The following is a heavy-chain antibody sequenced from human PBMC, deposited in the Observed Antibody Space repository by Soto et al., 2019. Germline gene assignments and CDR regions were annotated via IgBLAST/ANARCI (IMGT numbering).Heavy chain of an antibody. J-gene: IGHJ4*02. CDR3: SRVAY. CDR1: GFTFSRVS. CDR2: ISSASCET. Sequence: GGSLRLSCEASGFTFSRVSMNWVRQVPGKGLEWVSCISSASCETCYADSVKGRFIISRDNAKNTLFLQMNTLSPDDSAIYYCSRVAYWGPGTQVTVSS. V-gene: IGHV3-21*01.